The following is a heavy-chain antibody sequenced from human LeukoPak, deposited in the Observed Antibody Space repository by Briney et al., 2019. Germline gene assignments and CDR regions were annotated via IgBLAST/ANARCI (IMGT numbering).Heavy chain of an antibody. CDR3: AKETRMITFGGVIVPNPIDY. CDR2: FSGSGGST. D-gene: IGHD3-16*02. J-gene: IGHJ4*02. CDR1: VFTFSSYA. V-gene: IGHV3-23*01. Sequence: PVRSLRLSCAASVFTFSSYAMSCVRQAPGKGLECVSAFSGSGGSTYYAHSVKGRFTISRDNSKNTFYLQMNSLRAEDTAVYYCAKETRMITFGGVIVPNPIDYWGQGTLVTVSS.